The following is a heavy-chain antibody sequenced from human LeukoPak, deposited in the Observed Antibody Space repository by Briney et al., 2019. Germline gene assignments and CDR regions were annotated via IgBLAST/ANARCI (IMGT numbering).Heavy chain of an antibody. D-gene: IGHD5-12*01. CDR1: GFTFPGYA. Sequence: GGSLRLSCEASGFTFPGYAMTWVRQAPGKGLEWVSAISDSGDDTYYTDSVKGRFTISRDNSKNTLYLQMNSLRAEDTAVYYCAKVKYGGYDINWFDPWGQGTLVTVSS. J-gene: IGHJ5*02. CDR2: ISDSGDDT. V-gene: IGHV3-23*01. CDR3: AKVKYGGYDINWFDP.